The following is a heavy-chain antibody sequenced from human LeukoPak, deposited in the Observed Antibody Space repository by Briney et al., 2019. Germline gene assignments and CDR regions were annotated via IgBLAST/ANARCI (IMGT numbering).Heavy chain of an antibody. CDR2: IKVDGSER. CDR1: GFPFSSYW. J-gene: IGHJ4*02. CDR3: AKDIRRYSSGWFDY. V-gene: IGHV3-7*03. D-gene: IGHD6-19*01. Sequence: GGSLRLSCAASGFPFSSYWMSWVRQAPEKGLEWVANIKVDGSERYCVDSVKGRFTVSRDNAKNSLYLQMNSLRAEDMALYYCAKDIRRYSSGWFDYWGQGTLVTVSS.